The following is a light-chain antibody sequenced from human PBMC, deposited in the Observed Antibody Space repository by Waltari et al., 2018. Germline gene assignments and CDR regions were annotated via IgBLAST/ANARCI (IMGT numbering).Light chain of an antibody. J-gene: IGKJ4*01. Sequence: EVVMTQSPATLSVSPGERVTLSCKASQSIDNNLAWYQQKPGQAPRLLIYGASTRATGVPARFSGSGSGTEFTLTISSVQSEDCAVFYCQQYNRWPPLTFGGGTKVEIK. CDR2: GAS. CDR3: QQYNRWPPLT. CDR1: QSIDNN. V-gene: IGKV3-15*01.